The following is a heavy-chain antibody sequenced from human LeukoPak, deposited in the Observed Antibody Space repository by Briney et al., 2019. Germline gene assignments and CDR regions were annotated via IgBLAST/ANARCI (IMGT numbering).Heavy chain of an antibody. J-gene: IGHJ4*02. D-gene: IGHD4-23*01. CDR2: IKSKNVGETT. CDR3: ATGPGNSGY. CDR1: GLTFDNAW. Sequence: GGSLRLSCVVSGLTFDNAWMSWVRQAPGKGLEWVGRIKSKNVGETTEYAAPVQGRFTISRDDSKNTVYLQMSSLKTEDTAVYYCATGPGNSGYWGQGTLVTVSS. V-gene: IGHV3-15*01.